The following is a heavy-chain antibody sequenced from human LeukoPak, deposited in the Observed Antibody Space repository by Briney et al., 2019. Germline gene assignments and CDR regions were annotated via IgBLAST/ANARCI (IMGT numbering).Heavy chain of an antibody. V-gene: IGHV4-59*01. CDR1: GGCISSYY. Sequence: SETLSLTCTVSGGCISSYYWSWIRQPPGKGLEWIGYIYYSGSTNYNPSLKSRVTISVDTSKNQFSLKLSSVTAADTAVYYCARDRSSGWYGDYFDYWGQGTLVTVSS. J-gene: IGHJ4*02. D-gene: IGHD6-19*01. CDR3: ARDRSSGWYGDYFDY. CDR2: IYYSGST.